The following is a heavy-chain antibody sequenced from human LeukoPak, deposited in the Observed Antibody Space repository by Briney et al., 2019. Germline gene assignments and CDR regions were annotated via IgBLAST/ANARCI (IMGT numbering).Heavy chain of an antibody. CDR1: GYTFTSYG. D-gene: IGHD3-3*01. J-gene: IGHJ5*02. CDR2: ISAYNGNT. V-gene: IGHV1-18*01. CDR3: ARGRIFGVALDWFDP. Sequence: ASVTVSCKASGYTFTSYGISWVRQAPGQGLEWMGWISAYNGNTNYAQKLQGRVTMTTDTSTSTAFMELRSLRSDDTAVYYCARGRIFGVALDWFDPWGQGTLVTVSS.